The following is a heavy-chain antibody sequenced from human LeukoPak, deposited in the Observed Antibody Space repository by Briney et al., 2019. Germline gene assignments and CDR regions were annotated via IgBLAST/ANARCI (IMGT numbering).Heavy chain of an antibody. V-gene: IGHV3-21*01. CDR1: GFTFSSYG. J-gene: IGHJ3*02. CDR3: ARGPSIAARYDAFDI. CDR2: ISSSSSYI. D-gene: IGHD6-6*01. Sequence: GGSLRLSCAASGFTFSSYGVNWVRQAPGKGLEWVSSISSSSSYIFYADSVKGRFTISRDNAKNSLYLQVISLRAEDTAVYYCARGPSIAARYDAFDIWGQGTMVTVSS.